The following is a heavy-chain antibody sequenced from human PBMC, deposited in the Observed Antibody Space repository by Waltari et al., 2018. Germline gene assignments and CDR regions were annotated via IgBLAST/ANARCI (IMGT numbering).Heavy chain of an antibody. Sequence: EVQLLESGGGLVQPGGSLRLSCAASGFTFSKSGMTWVRQTPGKGLDWVATITETGGSTCYADSVKGRFAISRDNSKNTLYLQMSSLRAGDTAVYYCATSFRGKFDFWGQGTLVTVSS. CDR2: ITETGGST. V-gene: IGHV3-23*01. J-gene: IGHJ4*02. CDR3: ATSFRGKFDF. D-gene: IGHD3-16*01. CDR1: GFTFSKSG.